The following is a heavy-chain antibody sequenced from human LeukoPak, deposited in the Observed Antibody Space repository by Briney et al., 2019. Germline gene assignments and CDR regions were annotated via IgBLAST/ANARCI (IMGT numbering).Heavy chain of an antibody. CDR3: ARGRPSGGGLWFGELFWFDP. CDR2: INAGNGNT. CDR1: GYTFTSYA. J-gene: IGHJ2*01. Sequence: ASVKVSCKASGYTFTSYAMHWVRQAPGQRLEWMGWINAGNGNTKYSQKFQGRVTITRDTSASTACMELSSLRSEDTAVYYCARGRPSGGGLWFGELFWFDPWGRGALVTVSS. V-gene: IGHV1-3*01. D-gene: IGHD3-10*01.